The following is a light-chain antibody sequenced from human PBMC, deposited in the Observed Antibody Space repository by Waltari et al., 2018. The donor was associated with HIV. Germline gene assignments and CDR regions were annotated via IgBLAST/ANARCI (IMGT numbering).Light chain of an antibody. CDR1: RRHGVGYRY. CDR3: SSYAGSNNVI. V-gene: IGLV2-8*01. J-gene: IGLJ2*01. CDR2: EVS. Sequence: QSALAQPPSASVSPGQTATIPCTGTRRHGVGYRYVPWYQQHPGKAPKLMIYEVSKRPSGVPDRFSGSKSGNAASLTVSGLQAEDEADYYCSSYAGSNNVIFGGGTKLTVL.